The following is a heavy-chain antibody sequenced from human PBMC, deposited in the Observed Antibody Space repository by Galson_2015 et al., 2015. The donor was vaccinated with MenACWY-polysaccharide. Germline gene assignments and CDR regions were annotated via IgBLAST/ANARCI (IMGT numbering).Heavy chain of an antibody. CDR1: GYIFNNYW. CDR3: ARLRGLGGQFYCDF. D-gene: IGHD4-23*01. J-gene: IGHJ4*02. Sequence: QSGAEVKKPRESLKISCKASGYIFNNYWIGWVRQMPDKGLEWMGRIFPDNSDPRYSPSFQGQVTVSVDKSTSTAYLHLSGLKASDTGMYYCARLRGLGGQFYCDFWGQGSLVTVSS. CDR2: IFPDNSDP. V-gene: IGHV5-51*03.